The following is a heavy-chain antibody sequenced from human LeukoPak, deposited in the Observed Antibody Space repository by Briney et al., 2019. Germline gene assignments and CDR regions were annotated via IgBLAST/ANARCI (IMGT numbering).Heavy chain of an antibody. CDR3: ARDTFSHHYYGSGSYVYGMDV. CDR1: GGSVSSGSYY. Sequence: SETLSLTCTVSGGSVSSGSYYWSWIRQPPGKGLEWIGYIYYSGSTNYNPSLKSRVTISVDTSKNQLSLKLSSVTAADTAVYHCARDTFSHHYYGSGSYVYGMDVWGQGTTVTVSS. J-gene: IGHJ6*02. CDR2: IYYSGST. D-gene: IGHD3-10*01. V-gene: IGHV4-61*01.